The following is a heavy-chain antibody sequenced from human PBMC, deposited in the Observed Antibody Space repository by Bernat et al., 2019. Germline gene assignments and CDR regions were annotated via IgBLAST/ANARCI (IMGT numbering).Heavy chain of an antibody. CDR3: ARDFLVLWAAAADY. J-gene: IGHJ4*02. CDR1: GFTFSSYA. CDR2: ISYDGSNK. V-gene: IGHV3-30-3*01. D-gene: IGHD6-13*01. Sequence: QVQLVESGGGVVQPGRSLRLSCAASGFTFSSYAMHWVRQAPGKGLEWVAVISYDGSNKYYADSCKGRFTISRDNSKNTLYLQMNSLRAEYTAVYYCARDFLVLWAAAADYWGQGTLVTVSS.